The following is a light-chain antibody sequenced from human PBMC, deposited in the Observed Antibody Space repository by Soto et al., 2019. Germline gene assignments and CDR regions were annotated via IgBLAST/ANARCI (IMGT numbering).Light chain of an antibody. J-gene: IGKJ1*01. Sequence: DIQMTQSPSAVSASVGDSVTITCRASQGISKYLAWFQQRPGKVPRRLVYAASSLQSGVPSRFSGSGSGTEFTLTISSLQPEDFGTYYCLQHTSYPWTFGQGTKVDI. CDR3: LQHTSYPWT. CDR1: QGISKY. V-gene: IGKV1-17*03. CDR2: AAS.